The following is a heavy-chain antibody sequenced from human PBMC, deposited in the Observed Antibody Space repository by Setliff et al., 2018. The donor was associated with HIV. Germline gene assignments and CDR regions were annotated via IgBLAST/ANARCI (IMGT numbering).Heavy chain of an antibody. Sequence: SETLSLTCSVSGASITSGIYYWAWIRQPAGKGLEFIGRVYFSGSTNYNPSLKSRVTIYLDTSKNSFSLNLRSVTAADTAVYYCARGFGSLDPWGKGTLVTVSS. CDR1: GASITSGIYY. CDR3: ARGFGSLDP. V-gene: IGHV4-61*02. CDR2: VYFSGST. D-gene: IGHD1-26*01. J-gene: IGHJ5*02.